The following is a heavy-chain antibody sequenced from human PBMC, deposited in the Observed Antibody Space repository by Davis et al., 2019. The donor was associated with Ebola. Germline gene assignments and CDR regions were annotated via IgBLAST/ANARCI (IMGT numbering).Heavy chain of an antibody. CDR2: VDWDDDK. CDR3: ARERSGSGYQAYYFGMDV. CDR1: GFSLSTTGMC. V-gene: IGHV2-70*12. Sequence: SGPTLVKPTETLTLTCTFSGFSLSTTGMCVNWIRQPPGKALEWLALVDWDDDKYYNTSLKTRLTISKDTSKNQVVLTMTDMDPADTATYYCARERSGSGYQAYYFGMDVWGQGTTVTVSS. D-gene: IGHD5-12*01. J-gene: IGHJ6*02.